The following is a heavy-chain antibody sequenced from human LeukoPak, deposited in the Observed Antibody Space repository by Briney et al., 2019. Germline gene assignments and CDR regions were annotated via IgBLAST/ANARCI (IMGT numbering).Heavy chain of an antibody. Sequence: GASVKVSCKASGYTFTSYGISWVRQAPGQGLEWMGWISGYNGNTNYAQKLQGRVTMTTDTSTSTANMELRSLRSDDTAVYYCARAPQTVPSAMIFYWGQGTLVTVSS. CDR1: GYTFTSYG. J-gene: IGHJ4*02. CDR3: ARAPQTVPSAMIFY. D-gene: IGHD2-2*01. CDR2: ISGYNGNT. V-gene: IGHV1-18*04.